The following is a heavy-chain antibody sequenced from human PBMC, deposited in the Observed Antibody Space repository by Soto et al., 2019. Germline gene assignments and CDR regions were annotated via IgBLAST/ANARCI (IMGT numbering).Heavy chain of an antibody. Sequence: EASVKVSCKASGYTFTSYGISWVRQAPGQGLEWMGWISAYNGNTNYAQKLQGRVTMTTDTSTSTAYMELRSLRSDDTAVYYCARPSDNLWFGELSGAFDIWGQGTMVTVSS. CDR2: ISAYNGNT. D-gene: IGHD3-10*01. CDR3: ARPSDNLWFGELSGAFDI. V-gene: IGHV1-18*01. J-gene: IGHJ3*02. CDR1: GYTFTSYG.